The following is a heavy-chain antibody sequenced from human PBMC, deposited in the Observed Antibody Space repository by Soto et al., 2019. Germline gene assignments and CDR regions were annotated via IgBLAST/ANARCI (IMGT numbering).Heavy chain of an antibody. J-gene: IGHJ5*02. CDR2: IYYSGST. CDR1: GGSVSSGSYY. Sequence: SETLSLTCTVSGGSVSSGSYYWSWIRQPPGKGLEWIGYIYYSGSTNYNPSLKSRVTISVDTSKNQFSLKLSSVTAADTAVYYCPTEDYDFNWFDPWGQGTLVTVSS. V-gene: IGHV4-61*01. CDR3: PTEDYDFNWFDP. D-gene: IGHD3-3*01.